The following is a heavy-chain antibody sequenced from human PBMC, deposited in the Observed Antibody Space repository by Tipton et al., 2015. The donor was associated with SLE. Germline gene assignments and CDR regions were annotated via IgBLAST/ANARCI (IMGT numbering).Heavy chain of an antibody. D-gene: IGHD5-24*01. Sequence: TLSLTCTVSGGSISSGDYYWSWIRQPPGKGLEWIGSIYYSGSTYYNPSLKSRLSISVDKSNNQFSLKMTSVTAADTAVYYCARFDGSVPVFEFWGQGTLVTVSS. CDR1: GGSISSGDYY. V-gene: IGHV4-39*07. CDR2: IYYSGST. CDR3: ARFDGSVPVFEF. J-gene: IGHJ4*02.